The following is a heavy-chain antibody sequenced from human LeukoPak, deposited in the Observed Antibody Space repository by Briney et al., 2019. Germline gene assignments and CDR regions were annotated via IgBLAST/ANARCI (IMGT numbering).Heavy chain of an antibody. Sequence: GGSLRLSCAASGFTFSNYEMNWVRQAPGKELEWVSYISISGSTIYYADSVKGRFTISRDNAKNSLYLQMNSLRAEDTAVYYCAREGVVVSAAVDYWGQGTLVTVSS. J-gene: IGHJ4*02. CDR2: ISISGSTI. CDR1: GFTFSNYE. CDR3: AREGVVVSAAVDY. V-gene: IGHV3-48*03. D-gene: IGHD2-2*01.